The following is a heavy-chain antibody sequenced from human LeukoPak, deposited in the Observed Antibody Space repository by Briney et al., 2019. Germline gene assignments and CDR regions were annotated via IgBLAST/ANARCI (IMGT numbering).Heavy chain of an antibody. CDR3: ARIVTYYYDSSGYSLGYFDL. J-gene: IGHJ2*01. CDR1: GGSFSAYY. V-gene: IGHV4-34*01. CDR2: INHSGIT. D-gene: IGHD3-22*01. Sequence: PSETLSLTCAVYGGSFSAYYGTWFRQPPGKGLEWLGEINHSGITKYNWSLKNRLTISVDTSKNQFSLKLRSVTAADTAVYCCARIVTYYYDSSGYSLGYFDLWGRGTLVTVSS.